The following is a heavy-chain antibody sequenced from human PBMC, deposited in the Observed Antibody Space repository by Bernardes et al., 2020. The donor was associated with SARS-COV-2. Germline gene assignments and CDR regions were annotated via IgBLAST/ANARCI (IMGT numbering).Heavy chain of an antibody. Sequence: GASLKISCKASGYIFSNFWIGWVRQRPGKGLEWMGLIYPGDSDTRYNPSFQGQVTFSVDKSTNTAYLQWSSLKASDRGIFYCARTGFSSAWGGDYWGQGTLVTVSS. CDR1: GYIFSNFW. J-gene: IGHJ4*02. V-gene: IGHV5-51*01. D-gene: IGHD6-19*01. CDR2: IYPGDSDT. CDR3: ARTGFSSAWGGDY.